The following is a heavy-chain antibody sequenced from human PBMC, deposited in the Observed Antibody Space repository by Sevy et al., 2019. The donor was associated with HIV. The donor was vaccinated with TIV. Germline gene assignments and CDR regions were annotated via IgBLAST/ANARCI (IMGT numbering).Heavy chain of an antibody. Sequence: SETLSLTCAVYGGSFSGYYWSWIRQPPGKGLEWIGEINHSGSTNYNPSLKSRVTISVDTSKNQFSLKLSSVTAAETAVYYCARGQTTVVTPALGYYYFDYWGQGTLVTVSS. J-gene: IGHJ4*02. V-gene: IGHV4-34*01. CDR3: ARGQTTVVTPALGYYYFDY. D-gene: IGHD4-17*01. CDR2: INHSGST. CDR1: GGSFSGYY.